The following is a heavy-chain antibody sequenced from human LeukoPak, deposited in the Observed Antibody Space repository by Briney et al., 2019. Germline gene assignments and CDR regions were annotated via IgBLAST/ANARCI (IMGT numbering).Heavy chain of an antibody. V-gene: IGHV5-51*01. CDR3: ARCPTAGSRTDWSLHSDHWFDP. J-gene: IGHJ5*02. CDR1: GNRLNTHW. Sequence: AESLKLSRKDSGNRLNTHWIGRVRQHPGKRLEWMRNIYPRDSDTRYNPSLQGPVTLSVDKSISTAHLQWSSLNASDPAMYYCARCPTAGSRTDWSLHSDHWFDPWGQGTLVTVSS. D-gene: IGHD3-9*01. CDR2: IYPRDSDT.